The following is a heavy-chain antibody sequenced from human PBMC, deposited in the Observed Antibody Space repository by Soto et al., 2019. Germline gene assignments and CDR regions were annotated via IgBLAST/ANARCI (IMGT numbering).Heavy chain of an antibody. CDR1: GYTFTSYG. D-gene: IGHD3-16*01. V-gene: IGHV1-18*01. CDR2: ISAYNGNT. CDR3: ARDWGQTTYYYYGMDV. Sequence: ASVKVSCKASGYTFTSYGISWVRQAPGQGLEWMGWISAYNGNTNYAQKLQGRVTMTTGTSTSTAYMELRSLRSDDTAVYYCARDWGQTTYYYYGMDVWGQGTTVTVSS. J-gene: IGHJ6*02.